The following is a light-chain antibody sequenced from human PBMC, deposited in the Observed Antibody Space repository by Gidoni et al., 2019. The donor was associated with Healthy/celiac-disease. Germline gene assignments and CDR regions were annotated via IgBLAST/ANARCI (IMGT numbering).Light chain of an antibody. CDR2: AAS. V-gene: IGKV1-39*01. CDR1: QSVSNY. J-gene: IGKJ4*01. CDR3: QQYYSSPFT. Sequence: DIQMTQSPSSLSASIGDRVTITCRASQSVSNYLTWYQQKPGSAPKLLIYAASSLQSGVPSRFSGSGSGTDFTLTISSLQPDDFATYYCQQYYSSPFTFGRGTKVDI.